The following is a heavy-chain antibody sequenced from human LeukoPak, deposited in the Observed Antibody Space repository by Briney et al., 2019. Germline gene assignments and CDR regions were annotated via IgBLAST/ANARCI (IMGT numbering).Heavy chain of an antibody. CDR3: AREVGPPDCSGGSCYDY. CDR1: GYTFTSYG. J-gene: IGHJ4*02. D-gene: IGHD2-15*01. V-gene: IGHV1-18*01. Sequence: ASVKVSCKASGYTFTSYGISWVRQAPGQGLEWMGWISAYNGNTNYAQKLQGRVTMTTDTSTSTAYMELRSLRSDDTAVYYCAREVGPPDCSGGSCYDYWGQGTLVTVSS. CDR2: ISAYNGNT.